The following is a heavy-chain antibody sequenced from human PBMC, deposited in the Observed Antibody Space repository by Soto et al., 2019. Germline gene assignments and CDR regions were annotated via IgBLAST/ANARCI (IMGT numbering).Heavy chain of an antibody. Sequence: EVQLVQSGAEVKKPGESLRISCKGSGYSFTSYWISWVRQMPGKGLEWMGRIDPSDSYTNYSPSFQGHVTISADKSISTAYLQWSSLKASDTAMYYCARHRGGVGATTGADAFDIWGQGTMVTVSS. CDR2: IDPSDSYT. CDR3: ARHRGGVGATTGADAFDI. D-gene: IGHD1-26*01. V-gene: IGHV5-10-1*03. J-gene: IGHJ3*02. CDR1: GYSFTSYW.